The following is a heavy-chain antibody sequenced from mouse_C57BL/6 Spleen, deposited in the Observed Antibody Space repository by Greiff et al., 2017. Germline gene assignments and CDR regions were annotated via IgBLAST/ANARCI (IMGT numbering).Heavy chain of an antibody. Sequence: QVQLQQPGAELVKPGASVKMSCKASGYTFTSYWITWVKQRPGQGLEWIGDIYPGSGSTNYNEKFKSKATLTVDTSSSTAYMQLSSLTSEDSAVYFCARSGDYLEGYYFDYWGQGTTLTVSS. J-gene: IGHJ2*01. CDR3: ARSGDYLEGYYFDY. D-gene: IGHD5-5*01. CDR2: IYPGSGST. CDR1: GYTFTSYW. V-gene: IGHV1-55*01.